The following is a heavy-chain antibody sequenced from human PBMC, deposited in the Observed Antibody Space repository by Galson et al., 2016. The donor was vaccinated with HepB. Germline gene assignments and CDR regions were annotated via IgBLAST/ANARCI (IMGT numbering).Heavy chain of an antibody. V-gene: IGHV3-33*08. D-gene: IGHD3-3*01. CDR3: ARNHGMVTKYYFDY. Sequence: SLRLSCAASGFTFSWFGMHWVRQAPGKGLEWVAVIWYDGSNKYYADSVKGRLTISRDNSKNTLYPQMNNLRVEDTAVYYCARNHGMVTKYYFDYWGQGALVTVSS. CDR1: GFTFSWFG. J-gene: IGHJ4*02. CDR2: IWYDGSNK.